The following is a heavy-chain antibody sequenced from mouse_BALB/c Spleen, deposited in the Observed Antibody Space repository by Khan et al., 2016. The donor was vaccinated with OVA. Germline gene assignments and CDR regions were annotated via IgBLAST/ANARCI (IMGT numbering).Heavy chain of an antibody. CDR3: ARSIMAN. V-gene: IGHV3-2*02. CDR1: GYSITSDYA. Sequence: EVQLQESGPGLVKPSQSLSLTCTVTGYSITSDYAWNWIRQFPGNKLEWMGYIRYSGSTSYNPSLKNRTSITRDTSKNQFFLQLNSVTTEDTATYYCARSIMANWGQGTTLTVSS. J-gene: IGHJ2*01. CDR2: IRYSGST.